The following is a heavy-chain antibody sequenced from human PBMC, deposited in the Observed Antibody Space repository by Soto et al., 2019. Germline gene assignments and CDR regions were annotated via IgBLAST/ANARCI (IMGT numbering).Heavy chain of an antibody. J-gene: IGHJ6*02. CDR2: ISGSGGST. V-gene: IGHV3-23*01. CDR1: GFTFSSYA. CDR3: TGYCSSTSCYIDYYYYYGMDV. D-gene: IGHD2-2*02. Sequence: EVQLLESGGGLVQPGGSLRLSCAASGFTFSSYAMSWVRQAPGKGLEWVSAISGSGGSTYYAGSVKGRFTISRDNSKNTLYLQMNSLRAEDTAVYYATGYCSSTSCYIDYYYYYGMDVWGQGTTVTVSS.